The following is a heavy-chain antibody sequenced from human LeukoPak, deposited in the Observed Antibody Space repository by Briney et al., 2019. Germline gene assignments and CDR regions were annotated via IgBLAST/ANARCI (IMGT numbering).Heavy chain of an antibody. Sequence: TGGSLRLSCAASGFSFSDYYMVWIRQAPGKGPEWVSVISSSGSNTNYADSVRGRFTVSRDNAKNSLTLQMNRLRPEDSAVYYCARADSSSWFDYWGQGTMVIVS. D-gene: IGHD6-13*01. J-gene: IGHJ4*02. CDR1: GFSFSDYY. V-gene: IGHV3-11*05. CDR2: ISSSGSNT. CDR3: ARADSSSWFDY.